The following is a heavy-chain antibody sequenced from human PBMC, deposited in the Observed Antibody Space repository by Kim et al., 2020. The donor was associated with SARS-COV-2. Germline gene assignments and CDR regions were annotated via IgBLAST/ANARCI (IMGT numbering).Heavy chain of an antibody. Sequence: EKNYVKSVKGRFTISRDNAKNSLSLQMDSLRGDDTAVYYCARGGYWYGNYWGQGTLVTVSS. CDR2: EK. CDR3: ARGGYWYGNY. D-gene: IGHD5-18*01. V-gene: IGHV3-7*03. J-gene: IGHJ4*02.